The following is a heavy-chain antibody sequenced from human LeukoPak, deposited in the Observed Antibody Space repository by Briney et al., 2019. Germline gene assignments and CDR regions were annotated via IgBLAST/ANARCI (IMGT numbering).Heavy chain of an antibody. CDR1: GGSISSGSYY. J-gene: IGHJ3*02. CDR3: ARHGEVDPGAFDI. Sequence: SQTLSLTCTVSGGSISSGSYYWSCIRQPAGKGLECIGRIYTSGSTNYNPSLKSRVTISVDTSKNQFSLKLSSVTAADTAVYYCARHGEVDPGAFDIWGQGTMVTVSS. CDR2: IYTSGST. D-gene: IGHD3-16*01. V-gene: IGHV4-61*02.